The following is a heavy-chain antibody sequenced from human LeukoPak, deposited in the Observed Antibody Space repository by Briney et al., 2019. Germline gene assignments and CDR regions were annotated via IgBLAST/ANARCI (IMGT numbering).Heavy chain of an antibody. J-gene: IGHJ5*02. Sequence: SETLSLTCTVSGGSMSPYHWGWIRQPPGKGLEWIGYIYYSGSTNYNPSLKSRVTISVDTTKNQFSLKLSSVTAADTAVYYCARSDDYGGPNWFDPWGQGTLVTVSS. CDR2: IYYSGST. D-gene: IGHD4-23*01. V-gene: IGHV4-59*01. CDR3: ARSDDYGGPNWFDP. CDR1: GGSMSPYH.